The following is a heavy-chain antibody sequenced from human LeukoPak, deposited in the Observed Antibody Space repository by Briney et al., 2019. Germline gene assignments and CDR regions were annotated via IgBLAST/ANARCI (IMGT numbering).Heavy chain of an antibody. D-gene: IGHD1-26*01. CDR1: GGSISGYF. V-gene: IGHV4-59*01. Sequence: SGTLSLTCTVSGGSISGYFWSWIRQPPGKGLEWIGYIHASGSTNQSPSLKSRVTISVDTSKNQFSLKLTSVTAADTAVYYCARGRPVTGSFYFDYWGQGTLVTVSS. J-gene: IGHJ4*02. CDR3: ARGRPVTGSFYFDY. CDR2: IHASGST.